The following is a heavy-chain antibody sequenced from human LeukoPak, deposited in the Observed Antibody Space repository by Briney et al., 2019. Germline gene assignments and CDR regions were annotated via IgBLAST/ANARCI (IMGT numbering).Heavy chain of an antibody. D-gene: IGHD5-18*01. CDR1: GGTFSNYA. CDR2: ITPIFGTA. Sequence: SVKVSCKASGGTFSNYAINWVRQAPGQGLEWMGGITPIFGTANYLQKFQGRVTITADKSTSTAYMELSRLRSEDTAIYYCARASSDDTAMATPFAYWGQGTLVTVPS. CDR3: ARASSDDTAMATPFAY. J-gene: IGHJ4*02. V-gene: IGHV1-69*06.